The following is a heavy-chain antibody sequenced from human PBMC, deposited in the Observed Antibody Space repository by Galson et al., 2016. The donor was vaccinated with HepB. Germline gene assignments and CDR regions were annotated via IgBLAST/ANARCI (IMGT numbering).Heavy chain of an antibody. D-gene: IGHD1-26*01. V-gene: IGHV3-23*01. CDR2: VSGTGRST. Sequence: SLRLSCAASGFSFSTYAMHWVRQAPGKGLEWVSGVSGTGRSTYYADAVKGRFTITRDKSKNMVYLQMNSLRVEDTALYHCVKVKQAGAIPYDFWGQGTRVTVSS. CDR3: VKVKQAGAIPYDF. J-gene: IGHJ4*02. CDR1: GFSFSTYA.